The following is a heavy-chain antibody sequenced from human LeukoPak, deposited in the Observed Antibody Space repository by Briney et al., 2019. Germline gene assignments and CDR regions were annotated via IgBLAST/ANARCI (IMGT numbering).Heavy chain of an antibody. CDR3: ASGYSDYADYYNYYMDV. CDR2: INPNSGGT. Sequence: ASVKVSCKASGYTFTGYYMHWVRQAPGQGLEWMGWINPNSGGTNYAQKFQGRVTMTRDTSISTAYMELSRLRSDDAAVYYCASGYSDYADYYNYYMDVWGKGTTVTVSS. V-gene: IGHV1-2*02. CDR1: GYTFTGYY. D-gene: IGHD4-11*01. J-gene: IGHJ6*03.